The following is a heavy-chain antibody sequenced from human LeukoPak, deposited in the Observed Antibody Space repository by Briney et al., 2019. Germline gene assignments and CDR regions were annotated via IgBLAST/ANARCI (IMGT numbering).Heavy chain of an antibody. CDR1: EFTFSNYA. J-gene: IGHJ4*03. CDR2: IRVNDET. CDR3: AKGTWDLGYYFER. V-gene: IGHV3-23*01. D-gene: IGHD3-16*01. Sequence: PGGSLRLSCAASEFTFSNYAMNWVRQAPGKGLEWVSGIRVNDETYYADSVKGRFTISRDNSENTLYLQMGGLRAEDTAIYYCAKGTWDLGYYFERRGQGTLGNVPS.